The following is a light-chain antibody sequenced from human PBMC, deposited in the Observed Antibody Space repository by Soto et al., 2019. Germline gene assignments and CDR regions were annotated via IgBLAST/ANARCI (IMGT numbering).Light chain of an antibody. CDR2: GAS. CDR3: QQYANSPPT. J-gene: IGKJ1*01. CDR1: QSVSSRY. Sequence: ALTQPLGTLTFSPDQRATLSCRASQSVSSRYLAWYQQKPGQAPRLLIYGASSRATGIPDRFSGSGSGTDFTLTISRLEPEDFAVYYCQQYANSPPTVGQGTKVDIK. V-gene: IGKV3-20*01.